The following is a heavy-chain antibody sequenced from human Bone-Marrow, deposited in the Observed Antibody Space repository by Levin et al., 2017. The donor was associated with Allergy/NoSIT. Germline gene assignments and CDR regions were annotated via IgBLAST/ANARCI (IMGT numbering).Heavy chain of an antibody. CDR3: ASMTRYCSSTSCSGYFDY. CDR1: GGSISSYY. Sequence: SQTLSLTCTVSGGSISSYYWSWIRQPPGKGLEWIGYIYYSGSTNYNPSLKSRVTISVDTSKNQFSLKLSSVTAADTAVYYCASMTRYCSSTSCSGYFDYWGQGTLVTVSS. J-gene: IGHJ4*02. V-gene: IGHV4-59*01. CDR2: IYYSGST. D-gene: IGHD2-2*01.